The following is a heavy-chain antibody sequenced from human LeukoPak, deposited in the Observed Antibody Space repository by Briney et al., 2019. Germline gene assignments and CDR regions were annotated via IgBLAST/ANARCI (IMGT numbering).Heavy chain of an antibody. V-gene: IGHV3-33*01. Sequence: PGGSLRLSCAASGFTFSSYGMRWVRQAPGKGLEWVAVIWYDGSNKYYADSVKGRFTISRDNSKNTLYLQMNSLRAEDTAVYYCARGGNSAPDAFDIWGQGTMVTVSS. CDR2: IWYDGSNK. CDR1: GFTFSSYG. D-gene: IGHD4-23*01. CDR3: ARGGNSAPDAFDI. J-gene: IGHJ3*02.